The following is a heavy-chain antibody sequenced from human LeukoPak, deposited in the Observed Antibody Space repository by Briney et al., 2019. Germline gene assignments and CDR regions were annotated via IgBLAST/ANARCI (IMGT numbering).Heavy chain of an antibody. V-gene: IGHV4-39*01. CDR1: GGSISSSSYY. Sequence: KPSETLSLTCIVSGGSISSSSYYWGWIRQPPGKGLEWIGSIYYSGSTYYNPSLKSRVTISVDTSKNQFSLKLSSVTAADTAVYYCASPQSGSYDYWGQGTLVTVSS. J-gene: IGHJ4*02. CDR3: ASPQSGSYDY. CDR2: IYYSGST.